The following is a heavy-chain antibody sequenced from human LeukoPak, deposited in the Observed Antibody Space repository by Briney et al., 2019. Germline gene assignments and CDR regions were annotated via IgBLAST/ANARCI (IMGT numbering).Heavy chain of an antibody. V-gene: IGHV1-2*02. D-gene: IGHD1-1*01. CDR2: INPNSGGT. J-gene: IGHJ3*02. CDR3: ARGTGNDAFDT. CDR1: GYTFTGYY. Sequence: ASVKVSCKASGYTFTGYYVHWVRQAPGQGLEWMGWINPNSGGTSYTQKFQGRVTMTRDTSISTAYMELRWLRSDDTAVYYCARGTGNDAFDTWGQGTMVTVSS.